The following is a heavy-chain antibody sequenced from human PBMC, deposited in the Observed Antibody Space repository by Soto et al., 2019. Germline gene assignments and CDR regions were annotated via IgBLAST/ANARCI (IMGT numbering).Heavy chain of an antibody. Sequence: PGESLKISCKGSGYSFTSYWIGWVRQMPGKGLEWMGIIYPGDSDTRYSPSFQGQVTISADKSISTAYLQWSSLKASDTAMYYCARLDYIWGSYRYWFDPWGQGTLVTVSS. V-gene: IGHV5-51*01. CDR3: ARLDYIWGSYRYWFDP. J-gene: IGHJ5*02. D-gene: IGHD3-16*02. CDR2: IYPGDSDT. CDR1: GYSFTSYW.